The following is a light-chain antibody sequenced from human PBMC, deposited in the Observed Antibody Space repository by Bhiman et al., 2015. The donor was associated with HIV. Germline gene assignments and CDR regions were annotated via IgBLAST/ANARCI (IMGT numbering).Light chain of an antibody. CDR3: QSYDSSAWGNV. CDR1: AFNIERHQ. CDR2: GST. Sequence: QSVLTQPPAMSAAPGQSVTISCSGSAFNIERHQVTWLRHLPGTAPKVLIYGSTNRPSGVPDRFSGSKSGTSASLAISGLQAEDEADYYCQSYDSSAWGNVFGPGTKVTVL. J-gene: IGLJ1*01. V-gene: IGLV1-40*01.